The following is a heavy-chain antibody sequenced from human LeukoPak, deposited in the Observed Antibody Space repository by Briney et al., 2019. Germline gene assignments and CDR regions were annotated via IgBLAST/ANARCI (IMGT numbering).Heavy chain of an antibody. V-gene: IGHV3-48*01. CDR1: GFTFSSYS. D-gene: IGHD3-22*01. CDR2: ISSSSRTI. Sequence: GGSLRLSCAASGFTFSSYSMNWVRQAPGKGLEWVSYISSSSRTIYYADSVKGRFTISRDNANNSLYLQMNSLRAEDTAVYYCARGGVVYYDSSGYYYGGSFDYWGQGTLVTVSS. CDR3: ARGGVVYYDSSGYYYGGSFDY. J-gene: IGHJ4*02.